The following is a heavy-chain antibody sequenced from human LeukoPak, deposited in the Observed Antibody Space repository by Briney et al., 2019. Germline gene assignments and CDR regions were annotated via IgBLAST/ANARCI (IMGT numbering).Heavy chain of an antibody. CDR3: ARGGYCSSTSCREDYYYYYYMDV. Sequence: ASVKVSCKASGGTFSSYAISWVRQAPGQGLEWMGGIIPIFGTANYAQKFQGRVTITADKSTSTAYMELSSLRSEDTAVYYCARGGYCSSTSCREDYYYYYYMDVWGKGTTVTISS. CDR1: GGTFSSYA. J-gene: IGHJ6*03. CDR2: IIPIFGTA. D-gene: IGHD2-2*01. V-gene: IGHV1-69*06.